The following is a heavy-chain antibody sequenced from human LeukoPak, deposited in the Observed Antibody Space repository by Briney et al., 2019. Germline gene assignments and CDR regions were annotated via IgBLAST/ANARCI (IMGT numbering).Heavy chain of an antibody. J-gene: IGHJ5*02. Sequence: ASVKVSCKASGYTFTGYYMHWVRPAPGQGLEGMGWINPNSGGTNYAQKFQGRVTMTRDTSISTAYMELSRLRSDDTAVYYCARDGLPFAYNWFDPWGQGTLVTVSS. CDR1: GYTFTGYY. V-gene: IGHV1-2*02. D-gene: IGHD5/OR15-5a*01. CDR2: INPNSGGT. CDR3: ARDGLPFAYNWFDP.